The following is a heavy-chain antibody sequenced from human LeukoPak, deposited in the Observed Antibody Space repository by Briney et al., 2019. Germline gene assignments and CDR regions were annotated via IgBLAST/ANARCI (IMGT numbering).Heavy chain of an antibody. Sequence: EASVKVSCKASGGTFSSYAISWVRQAPGQGLEWMGGIIPIFGTANYAQKFQGRVTITTDESTSTAYMELSSLRSEDTAVYSCARGGVVDWSDPWGQGTLVTVSS. CDR1: GGTFSSYA. CDR2: IIPIFGTA. CDR3: ARGGVVDWSDP. D-gene: IGHD2-15*01. V-gene: IGHV1-69*05. J-gene: IGHJ5*02.